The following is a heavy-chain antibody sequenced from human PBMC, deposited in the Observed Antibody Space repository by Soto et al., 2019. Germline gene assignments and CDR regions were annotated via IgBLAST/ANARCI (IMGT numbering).Heavy chain of an antibody. D-gene: IGHD2-21*02. CDR3: ARADRTLVTSYGLDV. Sequence: LSLTCAVSGGSFSGFYWTWIRQPPGEGLEWIGEINHSGTTNFNPSLRSRLTISLDSSKKHFSLKLTSMTAADAAVYYCARADRTLVTSYGLDVWGQGTTVTVSS. J-gene: IGHJ6*02. CDR1: GGSFSGFY. V-gene: IGHV4-34*01. CDR2: INHSGTT.